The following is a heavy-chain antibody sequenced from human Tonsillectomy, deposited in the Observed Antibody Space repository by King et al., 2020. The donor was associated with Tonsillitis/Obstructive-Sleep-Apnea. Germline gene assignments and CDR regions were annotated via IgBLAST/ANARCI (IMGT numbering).Heavy chain of an antibody. Sequence: VQLVESGGGVVQPGGSLRLSCAASGFTFSSYGMHWVRQAPCKGLEWVAVISYDGSKKYYVDSVKGRFTISRDNSKNTLYLQMDSLRAEDTAVYYCAKSLSTSSNTNYYYYMDVWGKGTTVTVSS. V-gene: IGHV3-30*18. J-gene: IGHJ6*03. D-gene: IGHD6-6*01. CDR2: ISYDGSKK. CDR3: AKSLSTSSNTNYYYYMDV. CDR1: GFTFSSYG.